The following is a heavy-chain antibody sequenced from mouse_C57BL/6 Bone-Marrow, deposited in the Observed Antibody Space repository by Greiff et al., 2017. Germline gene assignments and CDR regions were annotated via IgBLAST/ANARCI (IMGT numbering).Heavy chain of an antibody. V-gene: IGHV1-47*01. D-gene: IGHD1-1*01. J-gene: IGHJ4*01. CDR2: FHPYNDDT. CDR1: GYTFTTYP. CDR3: AILLRFYYYAMDY. Sequence: VHLVESGAELVKPGASVKMSCKASGYTFTTYPIEWMKQNHGKSLEWIGNFHPYNDDTKYNQKFKDKATLTADKSSSTAYMQLSSLTYEDSAVYYCAILLRFYYYAMDYWGQGTSVTVSS.